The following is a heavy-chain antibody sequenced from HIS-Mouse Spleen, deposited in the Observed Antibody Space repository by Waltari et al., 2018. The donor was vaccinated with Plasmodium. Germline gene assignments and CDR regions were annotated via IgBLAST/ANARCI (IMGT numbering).Heavy chain of an antibody. CDR1: GFTFSSYW. D-gene: IGHD6-13*01. CDR2: IKQDGSEK. Sequence: EVKLVESGGGLVQPGGSMRLSWSDSGFTFSSYWMSWVRQGPGKGLEWVANIKQDGSEKYYVDSVKGRFTISRDNAKNSLYLQMNSLRAEDTAVYYCASSWYWYFDLWGRGTLVTVSS. V-gene: IGHV3-7*01. CDR3: ASSWYWYFDL. J-gene: IGHJ2*01.